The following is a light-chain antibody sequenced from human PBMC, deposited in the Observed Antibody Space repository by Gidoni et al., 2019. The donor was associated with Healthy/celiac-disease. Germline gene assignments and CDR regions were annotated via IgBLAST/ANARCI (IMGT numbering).Light chain of an antibody. CDR3: QAWDSSTWV. CDR1: KLGDKY. Sequence: SYELTQQPAVSVSPGQPASITCSGDKLGDKYACWYQQKPGQSPVLVIYQDSKRSSGIPERFPGSNSGNTATLTISGTQAMDEADYYCQAWDSSTWVFGGGTKLTVL. CDR2: QDS. J-gene: IGLJ3*02. V-gene: IGLV3-1*01.